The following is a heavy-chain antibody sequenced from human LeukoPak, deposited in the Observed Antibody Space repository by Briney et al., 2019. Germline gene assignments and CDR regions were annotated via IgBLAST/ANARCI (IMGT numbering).Heavy chain of an antibody. CDR1: GYSVSSGYY. CDR3: ARRCSGGSCCDY. Sequence: PSETLSLTCTVSGYSVSSGYYWGWIRQPPGKGLEWIGSMYHSGDTYYNPSLKSRVTISVDKSKNQLSLKLSAVTAADTAVYYCARRCSGGSCCDYWGQGTLVTVSS. V-gene: IGHV4-38-2*02. CDR2: MYHSGDT. D-gene: IGHD2-15*01. J-gene: IGHJ4*02.